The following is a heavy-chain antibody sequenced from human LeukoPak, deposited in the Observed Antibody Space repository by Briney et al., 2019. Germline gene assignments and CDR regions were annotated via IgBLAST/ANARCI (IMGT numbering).Heavy chain of an antibody. CDR3: ANGNSFDS. D-gene: IGHD1-1*01. V-gene: IGHV3-7*03. Sequence: GGSLRLSCRASGFTFSNSWMSWVRQAPGKRLECVGNIHPDGSQIFYGASVTGRFTISRDNSGNSLFLQMNGLRAEDTAVYYCANGNSFDSWGQGTLVTVSS. CDR2: IHPDGSQI. CDR1: GFTFSNSW. J-gene: IGHJ4*02.